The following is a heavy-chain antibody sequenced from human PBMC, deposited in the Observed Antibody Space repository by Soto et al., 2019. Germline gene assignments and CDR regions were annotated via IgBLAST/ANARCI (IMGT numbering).Heavy chain of an antibody. CDR2: ISAYNGDT. V-gene: IGHV1-18*01. J-gene: IGHJ5*02. Sequence: GASVKVSCKASGYTFTSYGISWLRQAPGQGLEWMGWISAYNGDTNNAQKFQGRVTMTTDTSTNTAYMELRSLTSDDTAVYYCARDVKRELLGGVNWFDPWGQGTLVTVSS. D-gene: IGHD1-26*01. CDR1: GYTFTSYG. CDR3: ARDVKRELLGGVNWFDP.